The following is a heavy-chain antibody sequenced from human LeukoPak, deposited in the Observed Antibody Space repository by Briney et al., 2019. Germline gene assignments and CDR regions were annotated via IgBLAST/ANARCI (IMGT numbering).Heavy chain of an antibody. V-gene: IGHV3-21*01. CDR1: GFTFSSYS. D-gene: IGHD4-17*01. CDR2: ISSSSSYI. CDR3: ARDHKEGYGDHPL. Sequence: PGGSLRLSCAASGFTFSSYSMNWVRQALGKGLEWVSSISSSSSYIYYADSVKGRFTISRDNAKNSLYLQMNCLRAEDTAVYYCARDHKEGYGDHPLWGQGTLVTVSS. J-gene: IGHJ4*02.